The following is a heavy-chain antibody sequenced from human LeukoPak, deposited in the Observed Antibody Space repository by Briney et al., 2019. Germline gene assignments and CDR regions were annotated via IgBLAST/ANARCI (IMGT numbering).Heavy chain of an antibody. CDR3: ARGNIAVPGTPYYFEY. D-gene: IGHD6-19*01. Sequence: ASVKVSCKASGYTFTGYYMHWVRQAPGQGLEWMGWINPNSGGTNYAQKFQGWVTMTRDTSISTAYMELSRLRSEDTAVYYCARGNIAVPGTPYYFEYWGQGTLVTVSS. CDR1: GYTFTGYY. V-gene: IGHV1-2*04. J-gene: IGHJ4*02. CDR2: INPNSGGT.